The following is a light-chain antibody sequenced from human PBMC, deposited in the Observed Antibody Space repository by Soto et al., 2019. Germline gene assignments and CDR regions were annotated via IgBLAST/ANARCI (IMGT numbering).Light chain of an antibody. J-gene: IGKJ1*01. Sequence: EIAMTQSPATLSVSPGARATLSCRASQSVGSDLVWYRQPPGQAPRLXIHDASSRATGISDRFTGSGSGTDFTLTITTLEPEDFAVYYCQQYGSSTRTFGLGTKVDIK. V-gene: IGKV3-20*01. CDR2: DAS. CDR1: QSVGSD. CDR3: QQYGSSTRT.